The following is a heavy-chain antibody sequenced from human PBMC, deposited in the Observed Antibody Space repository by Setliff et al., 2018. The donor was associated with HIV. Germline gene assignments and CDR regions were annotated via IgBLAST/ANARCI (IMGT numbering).Heavy chain of an antibody. CDR3: ARVGYHGSGRYSFDY. CDR1: GGSISSGSYY. Sequence: TSETLSLTCTVSGGSISSGSYYWSWIRQPAGKGLEWIGHIHTSGSTKYNPSLKSRVTISADTSKNQFSLKLSSVTAADTAVYYCARVGYHGSGRYSFDYWGQGTLVTVSS. J-gene: IGHJ4*02. D-gene: IGHD3-10*01. V-gene: IGHV4-61*09. CDR2: IHTSGST.